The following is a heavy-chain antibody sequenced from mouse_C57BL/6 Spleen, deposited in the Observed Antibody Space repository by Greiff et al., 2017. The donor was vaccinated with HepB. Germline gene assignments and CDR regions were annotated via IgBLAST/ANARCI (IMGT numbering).Heavy chain of an antibody. CDR3: ARRGADYGNFDY. D-gene: IGHD2-1*01. Sequence: EVQLQESGPGLVKPSQSLSLTCSVTGYSITSGYYWNWIRQFPGNKLEWMGYISYDGSNNYNPSLKNRLSITRDTSKNQFFLKLNSMTTEDTATYYCARRGADYGNFDYWGQGTTLTVSS. CDR1: GYSITSGYY. V-gene: IGHV3-6*01. J-gene: IGHJ2*01. CDR2: ISYDGSN.